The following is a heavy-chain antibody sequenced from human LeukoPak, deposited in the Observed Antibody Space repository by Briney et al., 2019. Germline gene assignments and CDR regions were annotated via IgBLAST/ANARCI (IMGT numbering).Heavy chain of an antibody. Sequence: SETLSLTCTVSGGFINTYYWSWVRQPPGKGLEWIGYVHYSGNTNYTPYLQSRVTMSVDTSKTTFSMELSCVTAADTAVYYCARQTGLSNSGWPFDDWGQGTLVTVSS. J-gene: IGHJ4*02. CDR1: GGFINTYY. V-gene: IGHV4-59*08. D-gene: IGHD6-19*01. CDR2: VHYSGNT. CDR3: ARQTGLSNSGWPFDD.